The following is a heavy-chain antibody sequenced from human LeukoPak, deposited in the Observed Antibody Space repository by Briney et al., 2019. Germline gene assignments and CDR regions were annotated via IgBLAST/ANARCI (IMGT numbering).Heavy chain of an antibody. D-gene: IGHD5-12*01. CDR2: ISDSGGTI. CDR3: ARGLYSGYDYLGF. Sequence: PGGSLRLSCAASGFIFSSYAMSWVRQAPGKGLEWVSYISDSGGTIYYGDSVKGRFTISRDNAKNSLYLQMNSLRAEDTAIYYCARGLYSGYDYLGFWGQGTLVTVSS. V-gene: IGHV3-48*01. CDR1: GFIFSSYA. J-gene: IGHJ4*02.